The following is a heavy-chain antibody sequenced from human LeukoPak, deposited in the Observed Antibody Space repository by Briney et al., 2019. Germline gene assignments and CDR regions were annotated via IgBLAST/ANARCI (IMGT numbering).Heavy chain of an antibody. J-gene: IGHJ4*02. D-gene: IGHD2-2*01. V-gene: IGHV1-18*01. CDR2: ISAYNGNT. CDR1: GYTFTSYG. CDR3: ARARSLGYCSSTSCSGLGY. Sequence: GASVNVSCKASGYTFTSYGISWVRQAPGQGLEWMGWISAYNGNTNYAQKLQGRVTMTTDTSTSTAYMELRSLRSDDTAVYYCARARSLGYCSSTSCSGLGYWGQGTLVTVSS.